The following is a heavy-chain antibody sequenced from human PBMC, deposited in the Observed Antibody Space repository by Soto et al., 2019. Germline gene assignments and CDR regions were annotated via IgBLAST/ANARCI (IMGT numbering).Heavy chain of an antibody. V-gene: IGHV4-39*07. Sequence: PSETLSLTCTVSGGSISSGGYYWNWIRQPPGKGLEWIGEINHSGSTNYNPSLKSRVTISVDTSKNQFSLKLSSVTAADTARYYCARASDTLTGYYALYWGLGSLVTVSS. CDR1: GGSISSGGYY. CDR3: ARASDTLTGYYALY. CDR2: INHSGST. D-gene: IGHD3-9*01. J-gene: IGHJ4*02.